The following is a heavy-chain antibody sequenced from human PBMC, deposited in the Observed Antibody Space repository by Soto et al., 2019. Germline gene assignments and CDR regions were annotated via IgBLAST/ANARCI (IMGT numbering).Heavy chain of an antibody. Sequence: GGSLRLSCAASGFTFSSYGMHWVRQAPGKGLEWVAVIWYDGSNKYYADSVKGRFTISRDNSKNTLYLQMNSLRAEDTAEYYCTSEAAVGKALDYGMDVWGQGTTVTVSS. CDR2: IWYDGSNK. D-gene: IGHD2-15*01. CDR3: TSEAAVGKALDYGMDV. V-gene: IGHV3-33*01. CDR1: GFTFSSYG. J-gene: IGHJ6*02.